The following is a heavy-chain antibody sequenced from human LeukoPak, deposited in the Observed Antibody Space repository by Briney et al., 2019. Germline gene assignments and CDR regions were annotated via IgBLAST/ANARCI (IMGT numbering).Heavy chain of an antibody. CDR2: IYYSGST. J-gene: IGHJ5*02. CDR3: ARGIVVVNWFDP. CDR1: GGSISSSSYY. Sequence: SETLSLTCTVSGGSISSSSYYWGWIRQPPGKGLEWIGYIYYSGSTYYNPSLKSRVTISVDTSKNQFSLKLSSVTAADTAVYYCARGIVVVNWFDPWGQGTLVTVSS. V-gene: IGHV4-39*07. D-gene: IGHD2-15*01.